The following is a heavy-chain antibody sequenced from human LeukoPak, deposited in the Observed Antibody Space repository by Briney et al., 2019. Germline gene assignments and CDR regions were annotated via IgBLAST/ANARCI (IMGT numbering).Heavy chain of an antibody. CDR3: ARDRESKARDYYYYMDV. D-gene: IGHD3-10*01. CDR2: INPSGGST. V-gene: IGHV1-46*01. Sequence: GASVKVSCTASGYTFTSYYMHWVRQAPGQGLEWMGIINPSGGSTSYAQKFQGRVTMTRDMSTSTVYMELSSLRSEDTAVYYCARDRESKARDYYYYMDVWGKGTTVTVSS. J-gene: IGHJ6*03. CDR1: GYTFTSYY.